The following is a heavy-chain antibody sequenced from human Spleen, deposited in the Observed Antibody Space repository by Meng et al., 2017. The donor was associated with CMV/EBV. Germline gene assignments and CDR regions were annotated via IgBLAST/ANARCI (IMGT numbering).Heavy chain of an antibody. CDR3: ARVVGLHFDC. D-gene: IGHD2-15*01. Sequence: GESLKISCAASGFSVSSKYMSWVRQAPGKGLEWVSVIYSAGSTYYADSVKGRFTISRDNSRNTLYFQMNSLRAEDTAVYYCARVVGLHFDCWGQGTLVTVSS. V-gene: IGHV3-53*01. CDR1: GFSVSSKY. J-gene: IGHJ4*02. CDR2: IYSAGST.